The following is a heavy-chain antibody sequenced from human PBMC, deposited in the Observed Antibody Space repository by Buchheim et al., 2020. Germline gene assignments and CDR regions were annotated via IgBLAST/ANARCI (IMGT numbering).Heavy chain of an antibody. D-gene: IGHD6-6*01. CDR3: APDRKYIWFDP. CDR2: ITSSSSAT. J-gene: IGHJ5*02. Sequence: EVQVVESGGGLVQPGGSLRLSCAAPGFSISSHSMHWIRQAPGEGLEWVSYITSSSSATYYADSVKGRFTISRDNAKNSLYLQMNSLRDEDTAVYYCAPDRKYIWFDPWGQGTL. CDR1: GFSISSHS. V-gene: IGHV3-48*02.